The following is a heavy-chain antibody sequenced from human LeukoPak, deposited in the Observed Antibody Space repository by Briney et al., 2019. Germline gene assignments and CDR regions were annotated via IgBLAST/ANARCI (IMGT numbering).Heavy chain of an antibody. CDR3: ARVGYYDSSGTIDY. J-gene: IGHJ4*02. Sequence: SETLSLTCTVSGVSISSGGYYWSWIRQHPGKGLEWIGYIYYSGSTYYNPSLKSRVTISVDTSKNQFSLKLSSVTAADTAVYYCARVGYYDSSGTIDYWGQGTLVTVSS. CDR1: GVSISSGGYY. D-gene: IGHD3-22*01. CDR2: IYYSGST. V-gene: IGHV4-30-4*08.